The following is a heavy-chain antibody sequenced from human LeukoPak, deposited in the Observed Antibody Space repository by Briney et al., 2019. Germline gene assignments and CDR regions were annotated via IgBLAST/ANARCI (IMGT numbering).Heavy chain of an antibody. CDR1: GGSFSGYY. D-gene: IGHD1-26*01. J-gene: IGHJ4*02. CDR2: INHSGST. CDR3: ARGLIVGATTDY. V-gene: IGHV4-34*01. Sequence: SETLPLTCAVYGGSFSGYYWSWIRQPPGKGLEWIGEINHSGSTNYNPSLKSRVTISVDTSKNQFSLKLSSVTAADTAVYYCARGLIVGATTDYWGQGTLVTVSS.